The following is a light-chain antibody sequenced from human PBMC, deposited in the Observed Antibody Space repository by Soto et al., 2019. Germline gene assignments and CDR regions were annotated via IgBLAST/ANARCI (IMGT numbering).Light chain of an antibody. CDR1: QSISSR. J-gene: IGKJ5*01. V-gene: IGKV1-5*01. Sequence: IQMTQSPSTLSASVEDRVTITCRASQSISSRLAWYQKKPGKAPKLLIYDASSLESGVPSRFSGSGSGTEFTLTISSLQPDDFATYYCQQLTFGQGTLLEIK. CDR2: DAS. CDR3: QQLT.